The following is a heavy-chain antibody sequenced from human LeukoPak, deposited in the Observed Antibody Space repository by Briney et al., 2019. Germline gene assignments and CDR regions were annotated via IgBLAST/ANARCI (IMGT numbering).Heavy chain of an antibody. D-gene: IGHD3-22*01. CDR2: INPNSGGT. J-gene: IGHJ4*02. CDR3: AKYYYDSYEGYYFDY. Sequence: SVKVSCLASGYSFNGYSMHWLRQAPGQGLEWMGWINPNSGGTNYAQKFQGRVTMTRDTSISTAYMELSRLKSDDTAFYYCAKYYYDSYEGYYFDYWGQGTLVTVSS. V-gene: IGHV1-2*02. CDR1: GYSFNGYS.